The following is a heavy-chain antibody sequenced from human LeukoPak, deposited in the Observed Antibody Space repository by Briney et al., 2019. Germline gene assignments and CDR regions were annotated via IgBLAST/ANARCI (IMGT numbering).Heavy chain of an antibody. Sequence: GGSLRLSCAASGFTFSSYAMSRVRQAPGKGLEWVSAISGSGGSTYYADSVKGRFTISRDNSKNTLYLQMNSLRAEDTAVYYCAKLNDFWSGYSVYWGQGTLVTVSS. V-gene: IGHV3-23*01. CDR1: GFTFSSYA. CDR2: ISGSGGST. CDR3: AKLNDFWSGYSVY. J-gene: IGHJ4*02. D-gene: IGHD3-3*01.